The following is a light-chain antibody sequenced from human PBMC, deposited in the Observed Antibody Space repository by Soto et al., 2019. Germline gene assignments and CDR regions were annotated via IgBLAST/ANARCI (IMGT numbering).Light chain of an antibody. CDR3: QQYGSSLWT. CDR1: QSVSSSY. J-gene: IGKJ1*01. CDR2: GAS. V-gene: IGKV3-20*01. Sequence: ENVLTQSPVTLSFSPGERATLSCRASQSVSSSYLAWYQQKPGQAPRLLIYGASSRATGIPDRFSGSGSGTDFTLTISRLEPEDFAVYYCQQYGSSLWTFGQGTKVDIK.